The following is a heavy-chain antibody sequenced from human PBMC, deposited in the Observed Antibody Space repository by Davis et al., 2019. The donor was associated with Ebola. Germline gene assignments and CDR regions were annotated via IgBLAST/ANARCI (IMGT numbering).Heavy chain of an antibody. Sequence: PGGSLRLSCAVSGFTFSSYAMSWVRQAPGKGLEWVSGISGSGGSTYYADSVKGRFTISRDNSKNTLYLQMNSLRAEDTAVYYCAKDPLWFGEGTFDYWGQGTLVTVSS. CDR1: GFTFSSYA. J-gene: IGHJ4*02. CDR2: ISGSGGST. D-gene: IGHD3-10*01. V-gene: IGHV3-23*01. CDR3: AKDPLWFGEGTFDY.